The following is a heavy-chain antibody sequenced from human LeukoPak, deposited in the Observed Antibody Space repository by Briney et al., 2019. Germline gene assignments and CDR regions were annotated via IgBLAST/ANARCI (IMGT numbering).Heavy chain of an antibody. J-gene: IGHJ4*02. CDR3: ARTAPYAGSWKAKANSYYFDY. CDR2: INPNSGGT. CDR1: EYTFTGYY. D-gene: IGHD6-13*01. Sequence: GASVKVSCKASEYTFTGYYMHWVRQAPGQGLEWMGRINPNSGGTNYAQKFQDRVTMTRDTSISTAYMELNSLRSEDTAVYYCARTAPYAGSWKAKANSYYFDYWGQGSLVTVSS. V-gene: IGHV1-2*06.